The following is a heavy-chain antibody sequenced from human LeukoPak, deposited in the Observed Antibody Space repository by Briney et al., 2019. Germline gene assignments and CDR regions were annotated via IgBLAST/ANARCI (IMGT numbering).Heavy chain of an antibody. CDR2: ISWDGDNT. CDR3: AKGDFYGSGRDYYYYMDV. V-gene: IGHV3-43*01. D-gene: IGHD3-10*01. J-gene: IGHJ6*03. CDR1: GFTFDDYT. Sequence: GGSLRLSCAASGFTFDDYTMSWVRQAPGKGLEWVALISWDGDNTYYADSVKGRFTISRDNSKNSLYLQMNSLRAEDTAVYYCAKGDFYGSGRDYYYYMDVWGKGTTVTISS.